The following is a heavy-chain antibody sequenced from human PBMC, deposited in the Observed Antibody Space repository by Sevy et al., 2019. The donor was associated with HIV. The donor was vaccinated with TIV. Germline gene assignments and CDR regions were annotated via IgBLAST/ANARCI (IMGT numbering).Heavy chain of an antibody. J-gene: IGHJ6*03. CDR2: ISWDGGST. CDR3: AKDKYALDYYYYMDV. V-gene: IGHV3-43D*04. Sequence: GGSLRLSCAASGFTFDDYAMHWVRQAPGKGLEWVSFISWDGGSTYYADSVKGRFTISRDNSKNSLYLQMNSLRAEDTALYYCAKDKYALDYYYYMDVWGKGTTVTVSS. CDR1: GFTFDDYA. D-gene: IGHD2-2*01.